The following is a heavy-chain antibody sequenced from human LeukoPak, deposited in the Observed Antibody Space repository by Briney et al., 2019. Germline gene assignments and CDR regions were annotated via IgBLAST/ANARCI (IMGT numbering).Heavy chain of an antibody. Sequence: SVKVSCKASGGTFSSYAISWVRQAPGQGLEWMGGIVPIFGTANYAQKFQGRVTITADESTSTAYMELSSLRSEDTAVYYCASGYSSSWKVDYYFDYWGQGTLVTVSS. V-gene: IGHV1-69*13. D-gene: IGHD6-13*01. CDR1: GGTFSSYA. J-gene: IGHJ4*02. CDR2: IVPIFGTA. CDR3: ASGYSSSWKVDYYFDY.